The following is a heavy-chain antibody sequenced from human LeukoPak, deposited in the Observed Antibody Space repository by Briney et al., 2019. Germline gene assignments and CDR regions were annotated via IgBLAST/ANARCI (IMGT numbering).Heavy chain of an antibody. D-gene: IGHD6-19*01. Sequence: GGSLRLSCAASGFTFSSYWMHWVRQAPGKGLVWVSRINSDESNTTYADSVKGRFTISRDNAKNTLYLQMNSLRAEDTAVYYCARGGPYSSGLFDYWAREPWSPSPQ. CDR3: ARGGPYSSGLFDY. J-gene: IGHJ4*02. CDR2: INSDESNT. CDR1: GFTFSSYW. V-gene: IGHV3-74*01.